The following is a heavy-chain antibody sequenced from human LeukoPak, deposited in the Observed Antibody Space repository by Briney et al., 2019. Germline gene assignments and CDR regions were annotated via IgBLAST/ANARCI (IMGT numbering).Heavy chain of an antibody. CDR3: ARDATGVRMDV. J-gene: IGHJ6*02. CDR2: IWYDGTNK. CDR1: GFTFSSYA. Sequence: PGGSLRLSCAASGFTFSSYAMSWVRQAPGKGLEWVAVIWYDGTNKYYADSVKGRCTISRDNSKNTLYLQMNSLRAEDTAVYFCARDATGVRMDVWGRGTTVTVSS. V-gene: IGHV3-33*08. D-gene: IGHD7-27*01.